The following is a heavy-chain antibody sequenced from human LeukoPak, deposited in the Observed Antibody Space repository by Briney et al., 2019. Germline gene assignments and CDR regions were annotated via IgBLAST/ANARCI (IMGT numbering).Heavy chain of an antibody. CDR3: ERDSTSSPDHYYYYGMDV. J-gene: IGHJ6*02. Sequence: GGSLRLSCAASGFTFSSYAMHWVRQAPGKGLEGVAFISYDGSNKYYADSVKGRFTISRDNSKNTLYLQMNSLRAEDTAVYYCERDSTSSPDHYYYYGMDVWGQGTTVTVSS. CDR2: ISYDGSNK. D-gene: IGHD6-6*01. CDR1: GFTFSSYA. V-gene: IGHV3-30-3*01.